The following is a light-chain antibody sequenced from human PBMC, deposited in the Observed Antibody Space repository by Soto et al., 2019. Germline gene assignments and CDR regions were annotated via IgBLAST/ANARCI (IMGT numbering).Light chain of an antibody. CDR2: DAS. V-gene: IGKV3-11*01. Sequence: EIVLTQSAATLSLSPGERATLSCRASQSVSSLLAWYQQKPGQAPRLLIYDASNRATGIPARFSGSGSGTDFTLTISSLEPEDFAIYYCHQRSNWPPSFGPGTKVDIK. CDR3: HQRSNWPPS. J-gene: IGKJ3*01. CDR1: QSVSSL.